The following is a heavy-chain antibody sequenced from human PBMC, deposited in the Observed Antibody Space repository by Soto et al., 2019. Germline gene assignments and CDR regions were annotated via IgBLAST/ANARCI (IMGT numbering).Heavy chain of an antibody. V-gene: IGHV1-58*02. CDR1: GFTFTSSA. J-gene: IGHJ6*03. CDR3: VARFGYYTVSYFMDV. D-gene: IGHD3-3*01. Sequence: SVKVSCKASGFTFTSSAIRWVRQARGQRLEWIGWIVVGSGNIRCTQKSKESVTIARDMVATPAYMELCSLRSAYTGMYFCVARFGYYTVSYFMDVWGKWTTVTVSS. CDR2: IVVGSGNI.